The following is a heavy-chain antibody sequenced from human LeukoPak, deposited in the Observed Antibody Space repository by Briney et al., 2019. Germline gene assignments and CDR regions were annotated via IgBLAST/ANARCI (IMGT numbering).Heavy chain of an antibody. D-gene: IGHD6-19*01. J-gene: IGHJ4*02. CDR3: ATHGSGWFRN. CDR1: GGSFSGYY. Sequence: SETLSLTCAVYGGSFSGYYWSWIRQPPGKGLEWIGEINHSGSTNYNPSLKSRVTISVDTSKNQFSLKLSSVTAADTAVYYCATHGSGWFRNWGQGTLVTVSS. V-gene: IGHV4-34*01. CDR2: INHSGST.